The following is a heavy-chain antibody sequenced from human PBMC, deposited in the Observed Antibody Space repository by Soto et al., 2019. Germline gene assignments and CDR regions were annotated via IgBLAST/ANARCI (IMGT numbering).Heavy chain of an antibody. CDR1: GFTFDDYG. J-gene: IGHJ3*02. V-gene: IGHV3-20*04. Sequence: GGSLRLSCAASGFTFDDYGMSWVRQAPGKGLEWVSGINWNGGSTGYADSVKGRFTISRDNAKNSLYLQMNSLRAEDTALYYCARALRELWFGELSGSDAFDIWGQGTMVTVSS. CDR2: INWNGGST. D-gene: IGHD3-10*01. CDR3: ARALRELWFGELSGSDAFDI.